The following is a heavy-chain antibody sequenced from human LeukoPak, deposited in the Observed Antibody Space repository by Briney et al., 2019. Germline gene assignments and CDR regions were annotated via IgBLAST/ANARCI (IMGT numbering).Heavy chain of an antibody. CDR3: ARVLNYYDSSGYYFSY. V-gene: IGHV3-30*09. D-gene: IGHD3-22*01. J-gene: IGHJ4*02. CDR2: ISYDGSNE. Sequence: GGSLRLSCAASGFTFSYYTMHWVRQAPGKGLEWVAVISYDGSNEYYADSVKGRFAISRDNSKNTLYLQMNSLRVEDTAVYYCARVLNYYDSSGYYFSYWGQGTLVTVSS. CDR1: GFTFSYYT.